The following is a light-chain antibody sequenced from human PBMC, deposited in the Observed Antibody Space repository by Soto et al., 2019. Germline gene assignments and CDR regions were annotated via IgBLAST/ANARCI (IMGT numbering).Light chain of an antibody. CDR3: QQYDRFPYT. J-gene: IGKJ2*01. Sequence: DIQMTQSPSTLSASVGDTVTITCRASQSISNWLAWYQQKPGQAPKLLIHKASTLESGVPSRFSGSGSGTEFTLTFSSLQPDEFATFDWQQYDRFPYTFSQGTKLEIK. V-gene: IGKV1-5*03. CDR1: QSISNW. CDR2: KAS.